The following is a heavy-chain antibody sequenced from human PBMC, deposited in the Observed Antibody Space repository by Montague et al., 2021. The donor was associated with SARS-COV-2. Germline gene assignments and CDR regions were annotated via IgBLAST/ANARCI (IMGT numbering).Heavy chain of an antibody. V-gene: IGHV4-34*01. D-gene: IGHD1-26*01. CDR2: INHSGST. CDR3: ARGRVVGALAFYYYYGMDV. CDR1: CGSFSGYY. J-gene: IGHJ6*02. Sequence: SETLSLTCAVYCGSFSGYYWSWIRQPPGKGLEWIGEINHSGSTNYNPSLKSRVTISVDTSKNQFSLKLSSVTAADTAVYYCARGRVVGALAFYYYYGMDVWGQGTTVTVSS.